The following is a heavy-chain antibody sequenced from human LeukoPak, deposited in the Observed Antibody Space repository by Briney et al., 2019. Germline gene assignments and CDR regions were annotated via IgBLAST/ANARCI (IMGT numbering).Heavy chain of an antibody. CDR2: IASDGSST. CDR3: ARGRPHGNDY. Sequence: GGSLRLSCAASVFTFSSYWMNWVRQAPGKGLVWVSRIASDGSSTTYADSVKGRFSISRDNAKNTLYLQMNSLRVEDTAVYYCARGRPHGNDYWGQGTLVTVSS. D-gene: IGHD4-23*01. CDR1: VFTFSSYW. J-gene: IGHJ4*02. V-gene: IGHV3-74*01.